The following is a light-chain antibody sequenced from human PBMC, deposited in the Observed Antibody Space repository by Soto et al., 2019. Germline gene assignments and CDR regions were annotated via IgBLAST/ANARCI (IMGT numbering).Light chain of an antibody. CDR2: DVS. CDR3: NSYSGGPTLYI. CDR1: STDVGGYNY. Sequence: QSVLTQPASVSGSPGQSITISCTGTSTDVGGYNYVSWYQQHPGKAPKLLISDVSNRPSGVSFRFSGTKSGNTASLTISGLQAEDEADYYCNSYSGGPTLYIFGSGTKLTVL. J-gene: IGLJ1*01. V-gene: IGLV2-14*01.